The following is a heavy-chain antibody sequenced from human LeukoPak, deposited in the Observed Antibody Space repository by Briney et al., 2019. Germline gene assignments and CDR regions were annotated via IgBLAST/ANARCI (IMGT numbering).Heavy chain of an antibody. J-gene: IGHJ4*02. Sequence: KPSETLSLTCTVSAGSVSDFYWNWIRQSPGKGLEWIGYIYYSGTTNYNPSLKSRVTISVDTSKNQFSLKLSSVTAADTAVYYCARGVYIAAAQYGYWGQGTLVTVSS. V-gene: IGHV4-59*02. D-gene: IGHD6-13*01. CDR2: IYYSGTT. CDR3: ARGVYIAAAQYGY. CDR1: AGSVSDFY.